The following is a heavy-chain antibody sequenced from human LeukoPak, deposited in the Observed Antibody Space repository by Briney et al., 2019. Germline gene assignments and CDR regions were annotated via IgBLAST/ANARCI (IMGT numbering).Heavy chain of an antibody. D-gene: IGHD1-26*01. J-gene: IGHJ4*02. CDR3: ARESHSGSYLGGNFDY. V-gene: IGHV4-59*12. CDR2: IYYSGST. CDR1: GGAIRGYY. Sequence: PSETLTLTCTVTGGAIRGYYWSWIRKPPGKGLEWIGYIYYSGSTKYNPFLKSRVTISVDKSKNQFSLKLSSVAAADTAVYYCARESHSGSYLGGNFDYWGQGTLVTVSS.